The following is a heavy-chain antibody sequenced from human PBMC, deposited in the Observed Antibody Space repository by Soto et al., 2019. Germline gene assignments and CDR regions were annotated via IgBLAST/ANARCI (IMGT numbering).Heavy chain of an antibody. J-gene: IGHJ4*02. CDR2: TYYRSKWYN. V-gene: IGHV6-1*01. Sequence: PSQTLSXTCAISGDXVSSNSAAWNWIRQSPSRGLEWLGRTYYRSKWYNDYAVSVKSRITINPDTSKNQFSLQLNSVTPEDTAVYYCARGRVGEYYDFWSGYRRVFDYWGQGTLVTVSS. CDR3: ARGRVGEYYDFWSGYRRVFDY. D-gene: IGHD3-3*01. CDR1: GDXVSSNSAA.